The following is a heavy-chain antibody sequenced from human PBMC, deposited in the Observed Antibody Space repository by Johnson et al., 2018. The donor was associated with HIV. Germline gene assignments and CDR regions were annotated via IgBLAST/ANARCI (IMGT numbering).Heavy chain of an antibody. V-gene: IGHV3-15*01. CDR2: IKSKTDGGTT. CDR1: GFTFSNAW. D-gene: IGHD3-3*01. CDR3: TTLYYNFWSGHYAFDI. Sequence: MQLVESGGGLVKTGESLRLSCAASGFTFSNAWMSWVRQGPGKGLEWVGHIKSKTDGGTTDYAAPVKGRFTISRDDSKNTLYLQMNSLKTEDTAVYYCTTLYYNFWSGHYAFDIWGQGTMVTVSS. J-gene: IGHJ3*02.